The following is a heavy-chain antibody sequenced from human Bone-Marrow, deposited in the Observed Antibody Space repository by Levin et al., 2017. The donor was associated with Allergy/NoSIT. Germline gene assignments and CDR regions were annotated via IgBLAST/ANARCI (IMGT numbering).Heavy chain of an antibody. V-gene: IGHV3-15*01. CDR3: TTDRSLGGFDI. CDR2: IKSKTDGGTT. D-gene: IGHD2-15*01. CDR1: GLTFTNAW. J-gene: IGHJ3*02. Sequence: GESLKISCAASGLTFTNAWMSWVRQAPGKGPEWVGRIKSKTDGGTTEYAAPVQDRFTISRDDSKTTLYLQMNSLKTEDTAVYYCTTDRSLGGFDIWGQGTMVIVSS.